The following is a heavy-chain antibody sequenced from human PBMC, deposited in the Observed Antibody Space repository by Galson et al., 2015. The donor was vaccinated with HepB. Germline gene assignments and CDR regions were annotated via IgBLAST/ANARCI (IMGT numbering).Heavy chain of an antibody. V-gene: IGHV3-66*02. CDR3: ATCIAAEDYYGMDV. Sequence: SLRLSCAASGFTVSSNYMSWVRQAPGKGLEWVSVIYSGGSTYYADSVKGRFTISRDSSKNTLYLQMNSLRAEDTAVYYCATCIAAEDYYGMDVWGQGATVTVSS. D-gene: IGHD6-13*01. CDR1: GFTVSSNY. CDR2: IYSGGST. J-gene: IGHJ6*02.